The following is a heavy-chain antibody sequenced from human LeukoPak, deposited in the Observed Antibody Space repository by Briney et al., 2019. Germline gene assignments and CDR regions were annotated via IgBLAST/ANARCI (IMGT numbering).Heavy chain of an antibody. Sequence: ASVKVSCKASGYTFTSYYMHWVRQAPGQGLEWMGWIDTSNGATNYALKFQARVTMTRDTSISTAYMELSMLRSDDTAVYYCASRGYCSGARCPFDYWGQGTLVTVSS. CDR1: GYTFTSYY. D-gene: IGHD2-15*01. CDR3: ASRGYCSGARCPFDY. J-gene: IGHJ4*02. V-gene: IGHV1-2*02. CDR2: IDTSNGAT.